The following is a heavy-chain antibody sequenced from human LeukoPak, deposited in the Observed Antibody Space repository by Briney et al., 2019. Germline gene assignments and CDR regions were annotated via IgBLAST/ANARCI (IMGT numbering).Heavy chain of an antibody. Sequence: SETLSLTCAVYGGSFSGYYWSWIRQPPGKGLEWIGEINHSGSTNYNPSLMSRVIVAMEKSKKQFSLVMRSVTAADTAVYYCARFSKITWGDWGDAFDVWGQGATVIVSS. CDR3: ARFSKITWGDWGDAFDV. D-gene: IGHD2-21*02. V-gene: IGHV4-34*01. J-gene: IGHJ3*01. CDR1: GGSFSGYY. CDR2: INHSGST.